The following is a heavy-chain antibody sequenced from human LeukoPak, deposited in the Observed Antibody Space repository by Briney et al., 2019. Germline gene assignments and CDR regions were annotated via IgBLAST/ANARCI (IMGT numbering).Heavy chain of an antibody. V-gene: IGHV3-7*05. CDR1: GFTFSSYW. D-gene: IGHD6-6*01. CDR2: IKQDGSEE. Sequence: GGSLRLSCAASGFTFSSYWMSRVRQAPGKGPEWVANIKQDGSEEVYVDSVKGRFTISRDNAKNSLFLQMNTLRAEDTAVYYCARDPYSSTWSYGMDVWGQGTTVTVSS. CDR3: ARDPYSSTWSYGMDV. J-gene: IGHJ6*02.